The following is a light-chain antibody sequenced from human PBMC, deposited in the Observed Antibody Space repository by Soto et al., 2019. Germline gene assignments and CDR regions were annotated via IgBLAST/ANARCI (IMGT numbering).Light chain of an antibody. J-gene: IGKJ2*01. CDR1: QSISTY. CDR3: QQSDSVPWT. Sequence: DIQMTQSPSSLSASVGDRVTITCRASQSISTYLNWYQQRPGEAPNLLIYDASILLIGVPARFSVSCSGTDFTLTISILQPEDSATYYCQQSDSVPWTFGQGTRLYSK. V-gene: IGKV1-39*01. CDR2: DAS.